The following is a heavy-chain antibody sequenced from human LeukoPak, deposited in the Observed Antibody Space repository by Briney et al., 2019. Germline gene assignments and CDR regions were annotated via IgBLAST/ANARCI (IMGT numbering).Heavy chain of an antibody. D-gene: IGHD3-22*01. CDR3: ARGDPDSSGYYSCDY. V-gene: IGHV4-39*01. CDR1: GGSISTNRYY. CDR2: IYYSGNT. Sequence: SETLSLTCTVSGGSISTNRYYWGCIRQPPGKGLEWIGSIYYSGNTYYNPSLKSRVTLSVDTSKNQFSLKLSSVTAADTAVYYFARGDPDSSGYYSCDYWGQGTLVTVSS. J-gene: IGHJ4*02.